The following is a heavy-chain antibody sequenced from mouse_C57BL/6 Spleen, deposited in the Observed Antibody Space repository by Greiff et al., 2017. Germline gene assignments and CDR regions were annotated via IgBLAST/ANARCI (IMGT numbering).Heavy chain of an antibody. CDR1: GSTFTSYW. J-gene: IGHJ2*01. CDR2: IDPSDSET. Sequence: QVQLQQPGAELVRPGSSVKLSCKASGSTFTSYWMHWVKQRPIQGLEWIGNIDPSDSETHYNQKFKDKATLTVDKSSSTAYMQLSSLTSEDSAVYDCAREGTGTRENYYDYWGQGTTLTVSS. D-gene: IGHD4-1*01. CDR3: AREGTGTRENYYDY. V-gene: IGHV1-52*01.